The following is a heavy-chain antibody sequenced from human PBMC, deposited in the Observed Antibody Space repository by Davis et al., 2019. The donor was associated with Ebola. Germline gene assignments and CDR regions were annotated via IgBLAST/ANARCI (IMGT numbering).Heavy chain of an antibody. CDR3: ASGATPSYYYGMDV. CDR1: GFTFSDYY. CDR2: ISSSGSTI. D-gene: IGHD5-12*01. Sequence: GGSLRLSCAASGFTFSDYYMSWIRQAPGKGLEWVSYISSSGSTIYYADSVKGRFTISRGNAKNSLYLQMNSLRAEDTAVYYCASGATPSYYYGMDVWGQGTTVTVSS. J-gene: IGHJ6*02. V-gene: IGHV3-11*04.